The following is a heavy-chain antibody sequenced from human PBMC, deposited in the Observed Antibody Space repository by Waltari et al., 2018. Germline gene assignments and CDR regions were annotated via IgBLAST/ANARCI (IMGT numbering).Heavy chain of an antibody. CDR3: ARGRYDFWSGYYTWYRWFDP. J-gene: IGHJ5*02. V-gene: IGHV4-34*01. CDR2: INHSGST. D-gene: IGHD3-3*01. CDR1: GGSFSGYY. Sequence: QVQLQQWGAGLLKPSETLSLTCAVYGGSFSGYYWSWIRQPPWKGLEWIGEINHSGSTNYNPSLKSRVTISVDTSKNQFSLKLSSVTAADMAVYYCARGRYDFWSGYYTWYRWFDPWGQGTLVTVSS.